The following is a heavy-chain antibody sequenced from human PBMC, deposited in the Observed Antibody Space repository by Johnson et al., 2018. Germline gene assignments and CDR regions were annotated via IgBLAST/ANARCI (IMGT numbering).Heavy chain of an antibody. CDR3: ANLYCSSTSCYNDYYYYGMDV. CDR1: GFTFSSYG. Sequence: VQLLESGGGVVQPGRSLRLSCAASGFTFSSYGMHWVRQAPGKGLEWVAVISYDGSNKYYADSVKGRFTISSDNSKNTLYLQMNSLRAEDTAVYYCANLYCSSTSCYNDYYYYGMDVWGQGTTVTVSS. D-gene: IGHD2-2*01. J-gene: IGHJ6*02. CDR2: ISYDGSNK. V-gene: IGHV3-30*18.